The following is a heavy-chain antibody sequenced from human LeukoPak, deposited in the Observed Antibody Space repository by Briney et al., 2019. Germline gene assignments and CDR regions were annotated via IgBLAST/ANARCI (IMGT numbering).Heavy chain of an antibody. CDR2: IHTSGST. CDR3: ARRHIGGGWSFDY. CDR1: GGSISNYH. Sequence: SETLSLTCTVSGGSISNYHWSWIRQPAGKGLEWIGQIHTSGSTNYNPPLKSRVTVSIDTPENQLSLTIRSVTAADTAIYYCARRHIGGGWSFDYWGQGTLVTVSS. J-gene: IGHJ4*02. D-gene: IGHD6-19*01. V-gene: IGHV4-4*07.